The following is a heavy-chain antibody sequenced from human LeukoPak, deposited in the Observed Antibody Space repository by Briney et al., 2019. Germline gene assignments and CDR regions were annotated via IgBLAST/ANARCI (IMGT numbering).Heavy chain of an antibody. CDR2: ISSSGSTI. CDR3: ARDYYDSSGYYYFDY. CDR1: GFTFSDYY. V-gene: IGHV3-11*01. Sequence: GGSLRLSCAASGFTFSDYYMSWIRQAPGKGLEWVSYISSSGSTIYYADSVKGRFTISRDNAKNSLYLQMNSLRAEDTAVYYCARDYYDSSGYYYFDYWGQGTLVTVSS. J-gene: IGHJ4*02. D-gene: IGHD3-22*01.